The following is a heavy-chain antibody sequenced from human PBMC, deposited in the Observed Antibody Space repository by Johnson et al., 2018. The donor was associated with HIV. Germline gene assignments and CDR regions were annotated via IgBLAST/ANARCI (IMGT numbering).Heavy chain of an antibody. CDR3: AKGGSYSDEWAFDI. J-gene: IGHJ3*02. CDR1: GFTVSSNY. V-gene: IGHV3-48*01. Sequence: VQLVESGGGLVQPWGSLRLSCAASGFTVSSNYMSWVRQGPGKGLEWVSYICSSGSTIYYADSVKGRFTISRDNSKNTLYLQMNSLRAEDTAVYYCAKGGSYSDEWAFDIWGQGTMVTVSS. D-gene: IGHD1-26*01. CDR2: ICSSGSTI.